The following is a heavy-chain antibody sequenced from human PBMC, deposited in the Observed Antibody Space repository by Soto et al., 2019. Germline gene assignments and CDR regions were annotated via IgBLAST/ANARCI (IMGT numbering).Heavy chain of an antibody. V-gene: IGHV3-23*01. Sequence: EVQLLESGGGLVQPGGSLRLSCAASGFTFSTYAMSWVRQAPGKGLEWVSAISGSGDTTYYANSVKGRFTIPSDNSKNTLYVQMKSLRAEDTAVYYCAQASYRPHDYWGHGTLVTVSS. J-gene: IGHJ4*01. CDR2: ISGSGDTT. D-gene: IGHD1-26*01. CDR1: GFTFSTYA. CDR3: AQASYRPHDY.